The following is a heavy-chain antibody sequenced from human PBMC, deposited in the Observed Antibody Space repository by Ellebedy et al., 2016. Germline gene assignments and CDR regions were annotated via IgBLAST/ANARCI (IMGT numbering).Heavy chain of an antibody. CDR1: GYTFTSYY. J-gene: IGHJ3*02. V-gene: IGHV1-46*01. D-gene: IGHD3-16*02. CDR3: ARDPAMITFGGVIAEGDAFDI. Sequence: ASVKVSCXASGYTFTSYYMHWVRQAPGQGLEWMGIINPSGGSTSYAQKFQGRVTMTRDTSTSTVYMELSSLRSEDTAVYYCARDPAMITFGGVIAEGDAFDIWGQGTMVTVSS. CDR2: INPSGGST.